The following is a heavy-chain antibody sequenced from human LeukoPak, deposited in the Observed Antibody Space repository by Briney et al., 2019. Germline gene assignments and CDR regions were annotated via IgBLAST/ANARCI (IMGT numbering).Heavy chain of an antibody. CDR1: GGSISSYY. D-gene: IGHD3-10*01. CDR3: ARVTRFLWFGELAYSWFDP. J-gene: IGHJ5*02. V-gene: IGHV4-59*01. CDR2: IYYSGST. Sequence: SETLSLTCTVSGGSISSYYWSWIRQPPGKGLEWIGYIYYSGSTNYNPSLKSRVTISVDTSKNQFSPKLSSVTAADTAVYYCARVTRFLWFGELAYSWFDPWGQGTLVTVSS.